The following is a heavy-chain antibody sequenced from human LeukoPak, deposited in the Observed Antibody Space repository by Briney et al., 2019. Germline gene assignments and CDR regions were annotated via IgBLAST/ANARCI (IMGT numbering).Heavy chain of an antibody. CDR1: GFTFSSYG. CDR3: AKGGSYYYYYGMDV. Sequence: GGSLRLSCAASGFTFSSYGMHWVRQAPGKGLEWVAFIRYDGTNEYYADSVKGRFTISRDNSKNTLYLQMNSLRVEDTAVYYCAKGGSYYYYYGMDVWGQGTTVTVSS. J-gene: IGHJ6*02. V-gene: IGHV3-30*02. CDR2: IRYDGTNE. D-gene: IGHD3-10*01.